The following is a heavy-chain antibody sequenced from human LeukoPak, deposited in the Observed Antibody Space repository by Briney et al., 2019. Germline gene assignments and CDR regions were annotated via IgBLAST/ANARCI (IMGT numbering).Heavy chain of an antibody. CDR1: GFTFSSYE. V-gene: IGHV3-48*03. D-gene: IGHD4-23*01. CDR3: AKALSYGGNSMFDY. CDR2: ISSSGSTI. J-gene: IGHJ4*02. Sequence: GGSLRLSCAASGFTFSSYEMNWVRQAPGKGLEWVSYISSSGSTISYADSVKGRFTISRDNAKNSLYLQMNSLRADDTAVYYCAKALSYGGNSMFDYWGQGTLVSVSS.